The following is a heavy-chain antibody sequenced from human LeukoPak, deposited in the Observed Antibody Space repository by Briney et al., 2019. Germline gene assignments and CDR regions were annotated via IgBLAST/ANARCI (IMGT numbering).Heavy chain of an antibody. CDR3: VKDQTTVSLSGWFDP. CDR1: GFIFDDYA. D-gene: IGHD4-17*01. CDR2: ISWDSGII. V-gene: IGHV3-9*01. Sequence: GGSLRLSCAASGFIFDDYAMHWVRQAPGKGLEWVSGISWDSGIIGHADSVKGRFTIGRDNAKNSLYLQMDSLRPEDTALYYCVKDQTTVSLSGWFDPWGQGTLVTVSS. J-gene: IGHJ5*02.